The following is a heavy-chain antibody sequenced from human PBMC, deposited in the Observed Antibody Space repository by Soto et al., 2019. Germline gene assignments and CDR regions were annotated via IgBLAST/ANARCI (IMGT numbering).Heavy chain of an antibody. V-gene: IGHV1-69*01. D-gene: IGHD2-2*01. Sequence: QVQLVQSGAEVKKPGSSVKVSCKASGGTFSSYAISWVRQAPGQGLEWMGGIIPIFGTANYAQKFQGRVTITADESTKTAYLERGKPRSEETAGFFFARGDCCKSSCQAYYYYGMDVWGQGTTVTVSS. CDR3: ARGDCCKSSCQAYYYYGMDV. J-gene: IGHJ6*02. CDR1: GGTFSSYA. CDR2: IIPIFGTA.